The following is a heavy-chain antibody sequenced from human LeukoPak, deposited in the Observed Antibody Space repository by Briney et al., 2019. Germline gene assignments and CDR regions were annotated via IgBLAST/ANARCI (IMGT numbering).Heavy chain of an antibody. CDR2: LYSDGNT. Sequence: GGSLRLSCAASGITVITNDMTWVRQAPGKGREWVSVLYSDGNTKYADSVQGRFTISRDNSKNTLYLEMNSLSPDDTAVYYCARGVEPLAANTLAYWGQGTLVTVSS. D-gene: IGHD1-14*01. J-gene: IGHJ4*02. CDR3: ARGVEPLAANTLAY. CDR1: GITVITND. V-gene: IGHV3-53*01.